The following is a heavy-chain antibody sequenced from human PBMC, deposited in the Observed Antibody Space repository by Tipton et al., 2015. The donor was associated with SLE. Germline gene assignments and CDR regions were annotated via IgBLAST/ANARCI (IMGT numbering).Heavy chain of an antibody. CDR2: INHSGST. CDR1: GGSFSGYY. Sequence: TLSLTCAVYGGSFSGYYWSWIRQPPGKGLEWIGEINHSGSTNYNPSLKSRVTISVDTSKNQFSLKLSSVTAADTALYYCARWGSGYAGYWGQGTLVTVSS. CDR3: ARWGSGYAGY. J-gene: IGHJ4*02. D-gene: IGHD3-22*01. V-gene: IGHV4-34*01.